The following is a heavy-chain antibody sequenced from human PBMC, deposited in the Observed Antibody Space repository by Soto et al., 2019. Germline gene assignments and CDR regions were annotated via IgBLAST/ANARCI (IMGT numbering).Heavy chain of an antibody. D-gene: IGHD5-18*01. J-gene: IGHJ4*02. CDR3: AKGPSVDTAMVPLLSCFDY. CDR1: GFTFSSYA. Sequence: PGGSLRLSCAASGFTFSSYAMSWVRQAPGKGLEWVSAISGSGGSTYYADSVKGRFTISRDNSKNTLYLQMNSLRAEDTAVYYCAKGPSVDTAMVPLLSCFDYWGQGTLVTVSS. CDR2: ISGSGGST. V-gene: IGHV3-23*01.